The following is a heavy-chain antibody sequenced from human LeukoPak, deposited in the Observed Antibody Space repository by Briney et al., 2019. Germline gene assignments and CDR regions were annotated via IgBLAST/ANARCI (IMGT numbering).Heavy chain of an antibody. CDR1: GCTFSDYY. J-gene: IGHJ4*02. CDR2: ISSSSSYT. D-gene: IGHD6-19*01. CDR3: ARDIVMNSSGWYY. V-gene: IGHV3-11*06. Sequence: GGSLRLSCAASGCTFSDYYMSWIRQAPGKGLEWVSYISSSSSYTNYADSVKGRFTISRDNAKNSLYLQLNSLRAEDTAVYYCARDIVMNSSGWYYWGQGTLVTVSS.